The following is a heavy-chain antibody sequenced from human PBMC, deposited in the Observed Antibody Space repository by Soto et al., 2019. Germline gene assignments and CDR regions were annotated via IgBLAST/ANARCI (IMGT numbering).Heavy chain of an antibody. CDR2: IYYSGST. V-gene: IGHV4-39*01. Sequence: QLQLQESGPGLVKPSETLSLTCTVSGGSISSSSYYWGWIRQPPGKGLEWIGSIYYSGSTYYNPSLKSRVTISVDTSKNQFSLKLSSVTAADTAVYYCARGGIVGATGSFDYWGQGTLVTVSS. CDR1: GGSISSSSYY. J-gene: IGHJ4*02. D-gene: IGHD1-26*01. CDR3: ARGGIVGATGSFDY.